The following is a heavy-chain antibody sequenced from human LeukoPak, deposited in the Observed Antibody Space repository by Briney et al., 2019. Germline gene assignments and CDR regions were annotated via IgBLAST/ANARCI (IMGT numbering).Heavy chain of an antibody. J-gene: IGHJ6*03. D-gene: IGHD3-10*01. V-gene: IGHV4-59*01. Sequence: PSETLSLTCTVSGGSITNYHWSWIRQPPGKGLEWIGYIHYSGSTKYKSSLKSRVTISVDTSKNQFSLKLSSVTAADTAVYYCARGLWDYYGSGSSYYYYYMDVWGKGTTVTISS. CDR1: GGSITNYH. CDR2: IHYSGST. CDR3: ARGLWDYYGSGSSYYYYYMDV.